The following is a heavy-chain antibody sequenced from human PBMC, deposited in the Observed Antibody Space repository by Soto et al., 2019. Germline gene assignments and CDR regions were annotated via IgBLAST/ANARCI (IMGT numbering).Heavy chain of an antibody. J-gene: IGHJ5*02. D-gene: IGHD5-12*01. Sequence: VASVKVSCKASGITFSTYAIHWVRQAPGQSLEWMGWINTGNGNTRYSQNFQGRVTLTRDTSASTACMDLSSLRSEDTSIYYCARAISVYVTWAQGTLVTVSS. CDR3: ARAISVYVT. V-gene: IGHV1-3*04. CDR2: INTGNGNT. CDR1: GITFSTYA.